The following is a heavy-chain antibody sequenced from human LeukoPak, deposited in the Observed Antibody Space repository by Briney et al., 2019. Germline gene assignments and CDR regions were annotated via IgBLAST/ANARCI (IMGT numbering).Heavy chain of an antibody. V-gene: IGHV4-39*07. Sequence: SETLSLTCTVSGGSISSSSYYWGWIRQPPGKGLEWFGSIYYSGSTYYNPSLKSRVTISVDTSKNQFSLKLSSVTAADTAVYYCARASGGSGYLFDYWGQGTLVTVSS. CDR1: GGSISSSSYY. J-gene: IGHJ4*02. CDR2: IYYSGST. D-gene: IGHD3-3*01. CDR3: ARASGGSGYLFDY.